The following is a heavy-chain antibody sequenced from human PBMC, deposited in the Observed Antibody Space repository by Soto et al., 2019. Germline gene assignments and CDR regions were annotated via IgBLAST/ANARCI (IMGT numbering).Heavy chain of an antibody. CDR3: AKDFNGSGSNNY. V-gene: IGHV3-30*18. Sequence: QVQLVESGGGVVQPGRSLRLSCAASRFTFSSYGMHWVRQAPGKGLEWVAVISYDGSNKYYADSVKGRFTISRDNSKNTLYLQMNSLRAEDTAVYYCAKDFNGSGSNNYWGQGTLVTVSS. D-gene: IGHD3-10*01. CDR2: ISYDGSNK. J-gene: IGHJ4*02. CDR1: RFTFSSYG.